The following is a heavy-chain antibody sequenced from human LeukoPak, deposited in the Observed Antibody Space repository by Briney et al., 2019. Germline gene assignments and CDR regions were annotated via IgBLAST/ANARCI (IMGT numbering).Heavy chain of an antibody. D-gene: IGHD5/OR15-5a*01. J-gene: IGHJ4*02. Sequence: SVKVSCRASGGTFSSYAISWVRQAPGQGLEWMGGIIPIFGTANYAQKFQGRVTITADESTSTAYMELSSLRSEDTAVYYCARFYDFTPQGFDYWGQGTLVTVSS. CDR3: ARFYDFTPQGFDY. V-gene: IGHV1-69*13. CDR2: IIPIFGTA. CDR1: GGTFSSYA.